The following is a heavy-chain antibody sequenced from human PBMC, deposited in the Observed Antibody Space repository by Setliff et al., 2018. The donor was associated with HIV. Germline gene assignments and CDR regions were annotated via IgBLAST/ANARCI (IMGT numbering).Heavy chain of an antibody. D-gene: IGHD3-9*01. CDR3: ARHVSPYSTGSYSMAAWFDP. CDR1: DGSIISSGYY. Sequence: PSETLSLTCTVSDGSIISSGYYWAWIRLSTRKGLEWIGTIYYTGTTYYNPSLRGRVTISIDTSKNEFSLRMNSVTTADTAVYHCARHVSPYSTGSYSMAAWFDPWGQGTLVTVSS. CDR2: IYYTGTT. J-gene: IGHJ5*02. V-gene: IGHV4-39*01.